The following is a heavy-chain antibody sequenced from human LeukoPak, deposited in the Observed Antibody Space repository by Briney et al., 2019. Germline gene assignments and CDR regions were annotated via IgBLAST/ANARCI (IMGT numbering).Heavy chain of an antibody. D-gene: IGHD5-12*01. CDR1: GDSVSSNSAA. CDR3: AREPGGAEYSGYDPFDY. Sequence: SRTLSLTCAISGDSVSSNSAAWNWIRQSPSRGLEWLGMTYYRSKWYNDYALSVESRININVDTSKNQFSLQLNSVSPEDTALYYCAREPGGAEYSGYDPFDYWGQGTLVTVSS. V-gene: IGHV6-1*01. J-gene: IGHJ4*02. CDR2: TYYRSKWYN.